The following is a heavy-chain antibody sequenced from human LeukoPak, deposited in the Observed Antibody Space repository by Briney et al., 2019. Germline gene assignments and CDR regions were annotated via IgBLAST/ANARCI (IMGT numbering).Heavy chain of an antibody. D-gene: IGHD2-15*01. CDR1: GGSISSSSYY. Sequence: SETLSLTCTVSGGSISSSSYYWSWIRQPAGKGLEWIGRIYTSGSTNYNPSLKSRVTMSVDTSKNQFSLKLSSVTAADTAVYYCARGGYCSGGSCYSAPIDYWGQGTLVTVSS. J-gene: IGHJ4*02. V-gene: IGHV4-61*02. CDR3: ARGGYCSGGSCYSAPIDY. CDR2: IYTSGST.